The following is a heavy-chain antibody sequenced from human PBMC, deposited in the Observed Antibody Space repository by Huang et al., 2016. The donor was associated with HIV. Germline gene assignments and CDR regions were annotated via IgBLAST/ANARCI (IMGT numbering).Heavy chain of an antibody. CDR1: GGSITSSSYY. V-gene: IGHV4-39*01. Sequence: QLQLQGSGPGLVKPSETLSLTCTVSGGSITSSSYYWGWIRQPPGKGLEWVGSIYYRGSTAYNPSLKSRVTVSVDTSKNQFSLKLSSVTAADTAVYYCARHFSYYDSSGYTPWDAFDIWGQGTMVTVSS. D-gene: IGHD3-22*01. J-gene: IGHJ3*02. CDR3: ARHFSYYDSSGYTPWDAFDI. CDR2: IYYRGST.